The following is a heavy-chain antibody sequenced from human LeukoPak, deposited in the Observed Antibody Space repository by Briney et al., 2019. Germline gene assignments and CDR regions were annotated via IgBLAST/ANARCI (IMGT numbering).Heavy chain of an antibody. J-gene: IGHJ4*02. CDR1: GFTFSSYA. Sequence: GGSLRLSCAASGFTFSSYAMHWVRQAPGKGLEYVSAISSNGGSTYYANSVKGRFTISRDNSKNTLYLQMGSLRAEDMAVYYCARPYYDFWSGLDYWGQGTLVTVSS. V-gene: IGHV3-64*01. D-gene: IGHD3-3*01. CDR3: ARPYYDFWSGLDY. CDR2: ISSNGGST.